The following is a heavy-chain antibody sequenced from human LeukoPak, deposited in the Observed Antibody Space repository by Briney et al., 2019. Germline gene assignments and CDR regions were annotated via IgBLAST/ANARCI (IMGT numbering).Heavy chain of an antibody. D-gene: IGHD2-15*01. J-gene: IGHJ6*03. CDR2: ISGSGDPT. Sequence: GGSLRLSCAASGFTFSSYAMSWVRQAPGGGLEWVSAISGSGDPTYHADSVKGRFTISRDNSENRLSLQMDSLRAEDTAVYFCAKDTTAWWYHRAYMDAWGKGTTVTVSS. V-gene: IGHV3-23*01. CDR3: AKDTTAWWYHRAYMDA. CDR1: GFTFSSYA.